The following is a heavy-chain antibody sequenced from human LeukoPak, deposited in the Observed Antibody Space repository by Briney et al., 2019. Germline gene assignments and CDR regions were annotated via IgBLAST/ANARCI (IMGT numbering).Heavy chain of an antibody. Sequence: PGGSLRLSCAASGFTFSSYGMHWVRQAPGKGLEWVAVISYDGSNKYYADSVKGRFTISRDNSKNTLYLQMNSLRAEDTAVYYCAKEGSGYGQIDHWGQGTLVTVSS. D-gene: IGHD5-12*01. CDR3: AKEGSGYGQIDH. CDR2: ISYDGSNK. CDR1: GFTFSSYG. V-gene: IGHV3-30*18. J-gene: IGHJ4*02.